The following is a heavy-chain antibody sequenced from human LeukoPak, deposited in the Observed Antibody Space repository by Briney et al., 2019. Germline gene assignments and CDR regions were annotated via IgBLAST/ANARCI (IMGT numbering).Heavy chain of an antibody. CDR1: GGSISSYY. CDR2: IYYSGST. CDR3: ARRAGKLTHGSYYYYGMDV. J-gene: IGHJ6*02. D-gene: IGHD1-14*01. V-gene: IGHV4-59*08. Sequence: SETLSLTCTVSGGSISSYYWSWIRQPPGKGLEWIGYIYYSGSTNYNPSLKSRVTLSVDTSKNQFSLKLSSVTAADTAVYYCARRAGKLTHGSYYYYGMDVWGQGTTVTVSS.